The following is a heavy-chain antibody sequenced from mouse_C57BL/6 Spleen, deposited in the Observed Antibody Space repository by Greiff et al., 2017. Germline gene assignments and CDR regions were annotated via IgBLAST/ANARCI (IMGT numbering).Heavy chain of an antibody. CDR3: ARPGGYYYGSSPWFAY. J-gene: IGHJ3*01. CDR2: IDPSDSYT. D-gene: IGHD1-1*01. Sequence: QVQLQQPGAELVMPGASVKLSCKASGYTFTSSWMHWVKQRPGQGLEWIGEIDPSDSYTNYNQKFKGKSTLTVDKSSSTAYMQLSSLTSEDSAVYYCARPGGYYYGSSPWFAYWGQGTLVTVSA. V-gene: IGHV1-69*01. CDR1: GYTFTSSW.